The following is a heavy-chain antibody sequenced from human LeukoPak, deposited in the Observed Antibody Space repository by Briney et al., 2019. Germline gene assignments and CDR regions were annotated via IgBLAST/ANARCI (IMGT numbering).Heavy chain of an antibody. Sequence: PGGSLRLSCAASGFTFSSYWMSWVRQAPGKGLEWVANIKQDGSEKYYVDSVKGRFTISRDNAKNSLYLQMNSLRAEDTAVYYCASAYYDFWSGYGPFDYWGQGTLVTVSS. D-gene: IGHD3-3*01. J-gene: IGHJ4*02. CDR2: IKQDGSEK. V-gene: IGHV3-7*01. CDR1: GFTFSSYW. CDR3: ASAYYDFWSGYGPFDY.